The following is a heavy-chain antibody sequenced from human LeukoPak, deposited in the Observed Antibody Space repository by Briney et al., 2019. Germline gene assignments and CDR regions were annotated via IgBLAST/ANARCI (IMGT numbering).Heavy chain of an antibody. CDR3: ARDPGYCSGGSCSLFDY. CDR1: GFTFSTYA. CDR2: ISGVGDGT. Sequence: PGGSLRLSCAASGFTFSTYAMSWVRQAPGKGLEWVSVISGVGDGTYYSDSVKGRFTISRDNSKNTLYLQMTSLRAEDTAVYYCARDPGYCSGGSCSLFDYWGQGTLVTVSS. D-gene: IGHD2-15*01. V-gene: IGHV3-23*01. J-gene: IGHJ4*02.